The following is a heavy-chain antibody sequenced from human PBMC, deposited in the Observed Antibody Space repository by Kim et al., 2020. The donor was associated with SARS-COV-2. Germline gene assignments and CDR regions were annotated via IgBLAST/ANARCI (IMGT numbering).Heavy chain of an antibody. CDR1: GFTFSDSA. J-gene: IGHJ3*02. Sequence: GGSLRLSCAASGFTFSDSAMYWVRQASGKGLEWVGRIRSKANSYATAYAASVKGRFTISRDDSKKTAYLQMNSLKAEDTAIYYFIRVPPNTNSGGGVFD. D-gene: IGHD1-26*01. CDR2: IRSKANSYAT. V-gene: IGHV3-73*01. CDR3: IRVPPNTNSGGGVFD.